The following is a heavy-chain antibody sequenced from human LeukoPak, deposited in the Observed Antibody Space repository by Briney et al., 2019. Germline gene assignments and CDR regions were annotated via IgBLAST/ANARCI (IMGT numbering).Heavy chain of an antibody. CDR2: IWYDGSNK. J-gene: IGHJ6*02. D-gene: IGHD3-9*01. V-gene: IGHV3-33*01. CDR1: GFTFSSYG. CDR3: ARDLPYDILTGYYRNLPGYGMDV. Sequence: GRSLRLSCAASGFTFSSYGMHWVRQAPGKGLEWVAVIWYDGSNKYYADSVKGRFTISRDNSKNTLYLQMNSLRAEDTAVYYCARDLPYDILTGYYRNLPGYGMDVWGQGTTVTVSS.